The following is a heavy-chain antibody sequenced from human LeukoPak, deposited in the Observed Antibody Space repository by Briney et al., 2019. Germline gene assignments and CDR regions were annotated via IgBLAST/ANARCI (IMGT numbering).Heavy chain of an antibody. Sequence: GGSLRLSCAASGFTVSSNYMSWVRQAPGKGLEWVSVIYSGGSTYYADSVKGRFTISRDNSKNTLYLQMNSLRAEDTAVYYCARVLSGISPGGDGMDVWGQGTTVTVSS. V-gene: IGHV3-53*01. J-gene: IGHJ6*02. D-gene: IGHD1-14*01. CDR3: ARVLSGISPGGDGMDV. CDR2: IYSGGST. CDR1: GFTVSSNY.